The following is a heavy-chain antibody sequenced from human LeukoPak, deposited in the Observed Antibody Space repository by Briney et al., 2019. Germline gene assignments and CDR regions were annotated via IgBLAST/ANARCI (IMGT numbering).Heavy chain of an antibody. J-gene: IGHJ3*02. D-gene: IGHD5-24*01. CDR3: ARDRRWLQFYSLRIDDAFDI. V-gene: IGHV1-2*02. Sequence: ASVKVSCKASGYTFTGYYMHWVRQAPGQGLEWMGWINPNSGGTNYALKFQGRVTMTRDTSISTAYMELSRLRSDDTAVYYCARDRRWLQFYSLRIDDAFDIWGQGTMVTVSS. CDR1: GYTFTGYY. CDR2: INPNSGGT.